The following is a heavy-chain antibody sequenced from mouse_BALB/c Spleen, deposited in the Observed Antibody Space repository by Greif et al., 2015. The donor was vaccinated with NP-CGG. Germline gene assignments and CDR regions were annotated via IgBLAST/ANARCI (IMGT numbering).Heavy chain of an antibody. V-gene: IGHV7-3*02. Sequence: EVKVVESGGGLVQPGGSLRLSCATSGFTFTDYYMSWVRQPPGKALEWLGFIRNKANGYTTEYSASVKGRFTISRDNSQSNLYLQMNTLRAEDSATYYWARDTGTFAYWGQGTLVTVSA. J-gene: IGHJ3*01. CDR1: GFTFTDYY. CDR3: ARDTGTFAY. CDR2: IRNKANGYTT. D-gene: IGHD4-1*01.